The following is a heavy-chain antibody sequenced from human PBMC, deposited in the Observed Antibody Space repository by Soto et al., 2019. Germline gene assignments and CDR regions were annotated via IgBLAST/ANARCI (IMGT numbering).Heavy chain of an antibody. Sequence: QVQLVESGGGVVQPGRSLRLSXXXXXFTFSSYAMHWVRQAPGKGLEWVAVISYDGSNKYYADSVKGRFTISRDNSKNTLYLQMNSLRAEDTAVYYCARDRLRYNWNDFPYYYYGMDVWGQGTTVTVSS. J-gene: IGHJ6*02. CDR3: ARDRLRYNWNDFPYYYYGMDV. CDR2: ISYDGSNK. CDR1: XFTFSSYA. D-gene: IGHD1-1*01. V-gene: IGHV3-30-3*01.